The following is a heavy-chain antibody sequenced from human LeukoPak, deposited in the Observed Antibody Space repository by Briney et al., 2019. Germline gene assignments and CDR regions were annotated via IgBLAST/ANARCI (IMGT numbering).Heavy chain of an antibody. D-gene: IGHD3-3*01. J-gene: IGHJ4*02. V-gene: IGHV4-39*01. CDR1: GFTVSSNY. CDR3: ARLWSGLRPPDY. Sequence: GSLRLSCAASGFTVSSNYMSWVSQAPGKGLEWIGSIYYSGNTYYNSSLKSRVTISVDTSKSQLSLKLTSVTAADTAVFYCARLWSGLRPPDYWGQGTLVTVSS. CDR2: IYYSGNT.